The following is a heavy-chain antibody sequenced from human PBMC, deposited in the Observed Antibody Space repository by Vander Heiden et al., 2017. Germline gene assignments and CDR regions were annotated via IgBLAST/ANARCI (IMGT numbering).Heavy chain of an antibody. CDR3: ATYGQTPTPDY. J-gene: IGHJ4*02. CDR1: GFAFSNYY. D-gene: IGHD2-15*01. Sequence: EVQLLESGGGLVQPGGSLRLSCAASGFAFSNYYMIWFRQAPGRGLEYVSARSATGETTYYADSVKGRFTISRDNSKNTLYLQMMSLRIDDTALYYCATYGQTPTPDYWGQGSLVTVSS. V-gene: IGHV3-23*01. CDR2: RSATGETT.